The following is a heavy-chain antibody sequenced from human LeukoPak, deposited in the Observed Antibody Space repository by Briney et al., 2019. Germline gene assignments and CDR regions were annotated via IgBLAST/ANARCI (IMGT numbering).Heavy chain of an antibody. CDR1: GFSLSTSGVG. Sequence: SGPTLVNPTQTLTLTCTFSGFSLSTSGVGVGWIRQPPGKALEWLALIYWDDDKRYSPSLKSRLTITKDTSKNQVVLTMTNMDPVDTATYYCAHRRGDIVVVPAAYNWFDPWGQGTLVTVSS. D-gene: IGHD2-2*01. CDR3: AHRRGDIVVVPAAYNWFDP. CDR2: IYWDDDK. J-gene: IGHJ5*02. V-gene: IGHV2-5*02.